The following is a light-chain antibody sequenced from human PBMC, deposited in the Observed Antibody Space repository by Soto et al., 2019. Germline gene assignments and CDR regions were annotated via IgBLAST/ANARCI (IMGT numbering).Light chain of an antibody. CDR2: DAS. Sequence: EIVVTQKKTTLSVSPGERATLSCSASQSVSSNLACCQQKPGQAPRLLIYDASTRATGIPARFSGSGSATDFTLTIIRLEAEDFAVYYCQHYAYSLIPFGQ. CDR1: QSVSSN. J-gene: IGKJ5*01. CDR3: QHYAYSLIP. V-gene: IGKV3D-15*01.